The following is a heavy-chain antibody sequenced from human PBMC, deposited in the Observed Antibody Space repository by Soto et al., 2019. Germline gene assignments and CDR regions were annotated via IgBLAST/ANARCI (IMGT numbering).Heavy chain of an antibody. D-gene: IGHD1-7*01. CDR3: ASRDPGTSVDY. CDR1: GGSFTSNNW. V-gene: IGHV4-4*02. CDR2: IYRTGGT. Sequence: SETLSLTCAVSGGSFTSNNWWTWVRQPPGQGLEWIGEIYRTGGTNYNPSLKSRVTISLDKSENQFSLKVTSLTAADTAVYYCASRDPGTSVDYWGQGTLVTVSS. J-gene: IGHJ4*02.